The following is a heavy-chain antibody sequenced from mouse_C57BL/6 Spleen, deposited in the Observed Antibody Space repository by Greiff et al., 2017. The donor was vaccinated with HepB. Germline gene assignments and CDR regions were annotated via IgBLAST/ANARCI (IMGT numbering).Heavy chain of an antibody. CDR3: AGHYYGYYYAMDY. V-gene: IGHV1-55*01. CDR2: IYPGSGST. CDR1: GYTFTSYW. D-gene: IGHD1-2*01. Sequence: QVQLQQPGAELVKPGASVKMSCKASGYTFTSYWITWVKQRPGQGLEWIGDIYPGSGSTNYNEKFKSKATLTVDTSSSPAYMQLSSLTSEDSAVYYCAGHYYGYYYAMDYWGQGTSVTVSS. J-gene: IGHJ4*01.